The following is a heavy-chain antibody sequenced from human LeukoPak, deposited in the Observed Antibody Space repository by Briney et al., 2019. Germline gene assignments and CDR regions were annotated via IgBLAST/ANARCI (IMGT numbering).Heavy chain of an antibody. CDR1: GGSFSGYY. V-gene: IGHV4-59*08. J-gene: IGHJ4*02. CDR2: IHYTGNT. CDR3: ARQGGGYSSHGFDY. D-gene: IGHD4-4*01. Sequence: PSETLCLTCAVYGGSFSGYYWSWIRQPPGKGLEWIAYIHYTGNTKYNPSLKSRVSISVDTSKNQFSLNLRSVTAADTAVYYCARQGGGYSSHGFDYWGQGTLVTVSS.